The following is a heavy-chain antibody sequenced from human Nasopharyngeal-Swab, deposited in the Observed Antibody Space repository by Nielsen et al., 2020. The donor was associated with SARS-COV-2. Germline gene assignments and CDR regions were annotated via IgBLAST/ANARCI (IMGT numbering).Heavy chain of an antibody. Sequence: SETLSLTCTVSGDSISSSSYYWGWIRQPPGKGLEWIGSMYYSGSTYYNASLKSRVTISVDTSKNQFSLKLSSVTAAATAVYYCARQGGGSYYDNWFDPWGQGTLVTVSS. V-gene: IGHV4-39*01. D-gene: IGHD1-26*01. CDR2: MYYSGST. CDR3: ARQGGGSYYDNWFDP. J-gene: IGHJ5*02. CDR1: GDSISSSSYY.